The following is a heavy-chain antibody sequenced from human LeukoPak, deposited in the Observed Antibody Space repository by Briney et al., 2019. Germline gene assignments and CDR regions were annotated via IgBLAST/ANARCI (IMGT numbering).Heavy chain of an antibody. CDR1: GFTFSSYS. V-gene: IGHV3-48*01. Sequence: PGGSLRLSCAASGFTFSSYSMNWVRQAPGKGLEWVSYISSSSSTIYYADSVKGRFTISRDNAKNSLYLQTNSLRAEDTAVYYCARTDEGSALDIWGQGTMVTVSS. CDR2: ISSSSSTI. J-gene: IGHJ3*02. CDR3: ARTDEGSALDI. D-gene: IGHD2-21*02.